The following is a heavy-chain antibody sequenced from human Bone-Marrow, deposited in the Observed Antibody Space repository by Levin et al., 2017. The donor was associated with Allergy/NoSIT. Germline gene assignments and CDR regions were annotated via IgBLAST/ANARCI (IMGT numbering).Heavy chain of an antibody. CDR1: GYSFTGYH. Sequence: PLASVKVSCKTSGYSFTGYHIHWVRQAPGQGLEWMGEINPDSGATTQAQKFQGRVTMTRDRSVATAYMELNSLTSADTAFYYCASLQSHFDHIRGRYRSTDFWGQGTLITVSS. CDR3: ASLQSHFDHIRGRYRSTDF. J-gene: IGHJ4*02. V-gene: IGHV1-2*02. CDR2: INPDSGAT. D-gene: IGHD3-16*02.